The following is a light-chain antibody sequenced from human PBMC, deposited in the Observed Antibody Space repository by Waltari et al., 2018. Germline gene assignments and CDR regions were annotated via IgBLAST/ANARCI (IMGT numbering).Light chain of an antibody. Sequence: DVVMTQSPLSLPVTLGQPASISCRSSQSLVHSDGNTYLNWFQQRPGQSPRRLFYRVSNRDSGVPDRVSGSGSGTDVTVKISRVEAGDVGVYYCMQGTHWPWTFGQGTKVEIK. J-gene: IGKJ1*01. CDR2: RVS. CDR1: QSLVHSDGNTY. V-gene: IGKV2-30*02. CDR3: MQGTHWPWT.